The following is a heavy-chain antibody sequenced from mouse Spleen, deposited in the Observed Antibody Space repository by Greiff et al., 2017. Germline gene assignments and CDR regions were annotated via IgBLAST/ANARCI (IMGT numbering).Heavy chain of an antibody. V-gene: IGHV3-6*01. Sequence: EVKLQESGPGLVKPSQSLSLTCSVTGYSITSGYYWNWIRQFPGNKLEWMGYISYDGSNNYNPSLKNRISITRDTSKNQFFLKLNSVTTEDTATYYCARKAYDYDCFDYWGQGTTLTVSS. CDR2: ISYDGSN. CDR3: ARKAYDYDCFDY. J-gene: IGHJ2*01. D-gene: IGHD2-4*01. CDR1: GYSITSGYY.